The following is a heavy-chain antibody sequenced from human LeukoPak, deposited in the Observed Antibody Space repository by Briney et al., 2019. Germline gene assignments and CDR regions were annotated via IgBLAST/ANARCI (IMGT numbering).Heavy chain of an antibody. J-gene: IGHJ4*02. V-gene: IGHV4-39*01. CDR3: ARRDGYEYFDY. CDR2: IYYSGST. CDR1: GGSISSSSYY. D-gene: IGHD5-24*01. Sequence: SETLSLTCTVSGGSISSSSYYWGWIRQPPGKGLEWIGSIYYSGSTYYNPSLKSRVTISVDTSKNQFSLKLSSVTAADTAVYYCARRDGYEYFDYWGQGTLVTVPS.